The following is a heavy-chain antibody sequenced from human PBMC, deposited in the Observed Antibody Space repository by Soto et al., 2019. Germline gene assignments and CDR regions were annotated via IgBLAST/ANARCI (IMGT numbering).Heavy chain of an antibody. Sequence: SETLSLTCAVYGGSFSGYYWSWIRQPPWKGLEWIGEINHSGSTNYNPSLKSRVTISVDTSKNQFSLKLSSVTAADTAVYYCARGPPVVVVPAGWFDPWGQGTLVTVSS. J-gene: IGHJ5*02. V-gene: IGHV4-34*01. CDR2: INHSGST. D-gene: IGHD2-2*01. CDR1: GGSFSGYY. CDR3: ARGPPVVVVPAGWFDP.